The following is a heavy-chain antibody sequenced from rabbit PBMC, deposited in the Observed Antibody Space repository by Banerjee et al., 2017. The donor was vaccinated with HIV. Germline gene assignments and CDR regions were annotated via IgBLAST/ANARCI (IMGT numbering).Heavy chain of an antibody. V-gene: IGHV1S45*01. J-gene: IGHJ4*01. D-gene: IGHD7-1*01. CDR2: IDTGSSGRT. CDR1: GFSFSSGYD. Sequence: QEQLEESGGGLVKPEGSLTLTCKASGFSFSSGYDMCWVRQAPGKGLEWIACIDTGSSGRTYYASWAKGRFTISRTSSTTVTLQMTSLTAADTATYFCARDLAAVTGWNFGLWGPGTLVTVS. CDR3: ARDLAAVTGWNFGL.